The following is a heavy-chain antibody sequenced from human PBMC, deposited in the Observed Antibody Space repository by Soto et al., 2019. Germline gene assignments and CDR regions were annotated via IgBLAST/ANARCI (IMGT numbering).Heavy chain of an antibody. V-gene: IGHV1-69*13. J-gene: IGHJ6*02. Sequence: SVKVSCKASGGTFSSYAISWVRQAPGQGLEWMGGIIPIFGTANYAQKFQGRVTITADESTSTAYMELSSLRSEDTAVYYCARGSGYDILTGYYVDYYYYGMDVWGQGTTVTVSS. CDR3: ARGSGYDILTGYYVDYYYYGMDV. CDR2: IIPIFGTA. CDR1: GGTFSSYA. D-gene: IGHD3-9*01.